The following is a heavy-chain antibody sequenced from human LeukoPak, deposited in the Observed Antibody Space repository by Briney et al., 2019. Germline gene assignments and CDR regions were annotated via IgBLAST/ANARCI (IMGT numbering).Heavy chain of an antibody. CDR3: AREIGPIQLHLWGSAFDY. V-gene: IGHV1-46*01. J-gene: IGHJ4*02. D-gene: IGHD5-18*01. Sequence: ASVKVSCKASGYTFSNYYIHWVRQAPGQGLEWMGIINPRGGSTSYAQKFQGRVCMTRDTSTSTIYMELSSLRSEDTAVYYCAREIGPIQLHLWGSAFDYWGQGTLVTVSS. CDR2: INPRGGST. CDR1: GYTFSNYY.